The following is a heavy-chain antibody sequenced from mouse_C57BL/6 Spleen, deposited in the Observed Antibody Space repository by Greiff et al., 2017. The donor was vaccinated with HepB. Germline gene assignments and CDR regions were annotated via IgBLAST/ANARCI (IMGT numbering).Heavy chain of an antibody. CDR2: IYPGDGDT. D-gene: IGHD2-4*01. V-gene: IGHV1-82*01. CDR3: ARRIDYEDAMDY. Sequence: VQLQQSGPELVKPGASVKISCKASGYAFSSSWMNWVKQRPGKGLEWIGRIYPGDGDTNYNGKFKGKATLTADKSSSTAYMQLSSLKSEDSAVYFCARRIDYEDAMDYWGQGTSVTVSS. CDR1: GYAFSSSW. J-gene: IGHJ4*01.